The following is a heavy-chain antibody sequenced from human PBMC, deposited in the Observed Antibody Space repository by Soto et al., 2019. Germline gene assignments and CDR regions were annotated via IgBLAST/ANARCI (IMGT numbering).Heavy chain of an antibody. J-gene: IGHJ6*02. D-gene: IGHD2-8*01. CDR3: AKYITYGVSAMDD. Sequence: EVQLLESGGGLVQPGGSLRLSCAASGFAFSSYAMNWVRQAPGKGLEWVSTIGNSGATTYYPDSVRGRFTISRDNSRNTMSLQLYGLRAEDTAVYYCAKYITYGVSAMDDWGQGTTVTVSS. V-gene: IGHV3-23*01. CDR2: IGNSGATT. CDR1: GFAFSSYA.